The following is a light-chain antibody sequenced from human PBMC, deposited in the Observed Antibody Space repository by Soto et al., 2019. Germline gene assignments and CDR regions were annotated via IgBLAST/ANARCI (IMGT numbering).Light chain of an antibody. CDR1: ESVRTN. CDR3: QQYNNWPLT. J-gene: IGKJ4*01. CDR2: GAS. V-gene: IGKV3-15*01. Sequence: EIVMTQSPATLSVSPGERATLSCRASESVRTNLAWYQQKPGQAPRLLIHGASTRATGIPARFSGSGSGTEFTLTISSLQSEDFAVYYCQQYNNWPLTFGGGTKVDIK.